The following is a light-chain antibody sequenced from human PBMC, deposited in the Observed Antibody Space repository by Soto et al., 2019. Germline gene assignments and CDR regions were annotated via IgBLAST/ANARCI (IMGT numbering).Light chain of an antibody. CDR3: QQRSSWPPWT. CDR1: QSVSSY. CDR2: DAS. J-gene: IGKJ1*01. V-gene: IGKV3-11*01. Sequence: EIVLTQSPATLSLSPGERATLSCRASQSVSSYLAWYQQKPGQAPRLLIYDASNRATGIPSRFSGSGSGTDCNLTISSLEPEDFAVYYCQQRSSWPPWTFGQGTKVEIK.